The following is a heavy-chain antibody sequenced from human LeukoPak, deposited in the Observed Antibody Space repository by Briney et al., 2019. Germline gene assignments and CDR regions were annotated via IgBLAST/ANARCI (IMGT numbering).Heavy chain of an antibody. CDR2: FDPEDGET. D-gene: IGHD3-22*01. CDR1: GYTLTELS. V-gene: IGHV1-24*01. CDR3: ATIDGHYDSSGY. J-gene: IGHJ4*02. Sequence: ASVKVSCKVSGYTLTELSMHWVRQAPGKGLEWMGGFDPEDGETIYAQKFQGRVTMTEDTSTDTAYMELSSLRSEDTAVYYCATIDGHYDSSGYWGQGTLVTVSS.